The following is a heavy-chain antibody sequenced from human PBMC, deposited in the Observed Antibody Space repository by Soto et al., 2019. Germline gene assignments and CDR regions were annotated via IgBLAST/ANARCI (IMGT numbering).Heavy chain of an antibody. D-gene: IGHD1-1*01. CDR3: ARGQEIATILGWFDP. V-gene: IGHV1-69*13. J-gene: IGHJ5*02. CDR2: IIPIFGTA. CDR1: GGTFSSYA. Sequence: SVKVSCKASGGTFSSYAISWVRQAPGQGLEWMGGIIPIFGTANYAQKFQGRVTITADESTSTAYMELSSLRSEDTAVYYCARGQEIATILGWFDPRAQRTLVTSSS.